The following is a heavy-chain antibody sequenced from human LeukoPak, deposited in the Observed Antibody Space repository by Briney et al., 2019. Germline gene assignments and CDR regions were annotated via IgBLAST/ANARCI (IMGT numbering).Heavy chain of an antibody. D-gene: IGHD3-3*01. J-gene: IGHJ4*02. CDR2: IRAKAYGGTT. CDR3: TRDTVGYDFWSGYSAF. V-gene: IGHV3-49*04. CDR1: GFIFGDYA. Sequence: PGGSPRLSCTGSGFIFGDYAVSWVRQAPGKGLEWLGFIRAKAYGGTTDFAASVKGRFTISRDDYKSIAYLQMNSLKTEDTAIYYCTRDTVGYDFWSGYSAFWGQGTLVTVSS.